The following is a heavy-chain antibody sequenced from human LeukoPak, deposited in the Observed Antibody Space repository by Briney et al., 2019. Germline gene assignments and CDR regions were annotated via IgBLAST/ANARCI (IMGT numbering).Heavy chain of an antibody. CDR3: AGGCDYFDY. CDR2: INSDGSGT. Sequence: GRSLIISCPASGFTFSIYWLPLISRAPGKGLVWVSRINSDGSGTSYADSVKGRFTISRDNAKNTLYLQMNSLRAEDTAVYYCAGGCDYFDYWGQGTLVTVSS. J-gene: IGHJ4*02. D-gene: IGHD2-8*01. CDR1: GFTFSIYW. V-gene: IGHV3-74*01.